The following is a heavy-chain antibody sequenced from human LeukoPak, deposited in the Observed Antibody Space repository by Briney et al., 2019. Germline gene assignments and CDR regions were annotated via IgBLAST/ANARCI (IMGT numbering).Heavy chain of an antibody. Sequence: SETLSLTCTVSGGSISSHYWSWIRQPPGKGLEWIGYIYYSGSTNYNPSLKSRVTISVDTSKNQFSLKLSSVTAADTAVYYCARGPMVRGANDYWGQGTLVTVSS. J-gene: IGHJ4*02. CDR3: ARGPMVRGANDY. V-gene: IGHV4-59*11. CDR2: IYYSGST. D-gene: IGHD3-10*01. CDR1: GGSISSHY.